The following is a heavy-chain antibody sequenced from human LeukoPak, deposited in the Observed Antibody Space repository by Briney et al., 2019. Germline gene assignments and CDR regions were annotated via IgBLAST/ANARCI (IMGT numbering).Heavy chain of an antibody. V-gene: IGHV1-18*01. CDR3: AKHTAMEL. J-gene: IGHJ4*02. CDR2: ISAYNGNT. D-gene: IGHD5-18*01. CDR1: GYTFTSYD. Sequence: ASVKVSCKASGYTFTSYDINWVRQATGQGLEWMGWISAYNGNTNYAQKLQGRVTMTTDTSTSTAYMELSRLRSDDTAVYYCAKHTAMELWGQGTLVTVSS.